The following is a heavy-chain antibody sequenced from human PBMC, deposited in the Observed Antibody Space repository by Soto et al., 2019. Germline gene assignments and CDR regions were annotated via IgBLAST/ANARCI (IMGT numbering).Heavy chain of an antibody. Sequence: GASVKVSCTASGYTFTSYGISWVRQAPGQGLEWMGWISAYNGNTNYAQKLQGRVTMTTDTSTSTAYMELRSLGSDDMAVYYCAIWTDAFDIWGQGTMVTVSS. CDR1: GYTFTSYG. CDR3: AIWTDAFDI. V-gene: IGHV1-18*03. CDR2: ISAYNGNT. J-gene: IGHJ3*02. D-gene: IGHD3-3*01.